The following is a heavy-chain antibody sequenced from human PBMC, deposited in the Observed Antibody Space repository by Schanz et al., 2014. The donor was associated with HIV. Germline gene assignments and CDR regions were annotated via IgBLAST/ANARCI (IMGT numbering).Heavy chain of an antibody. V-gene: IGHV3-23*04. D-gene: IGHD3-22*01. Sequence: VQLVESGGDLVKPGGSLGLSCVASGFTFNNYAMTWVRQAPGKGLEWVSSITESGGRTYYADSVNGRFTISRDNSKNTLYLQMTTLRIDDTAVYYCAKPEYDSRGNSQSHFDYWGQGTLVTVSS. CDR1: GFTFNNYA. CDR3: AKPEYDSRGNSQSHFDY. CDR2: ITESGGRT. J-gene: IGHJ4*02.